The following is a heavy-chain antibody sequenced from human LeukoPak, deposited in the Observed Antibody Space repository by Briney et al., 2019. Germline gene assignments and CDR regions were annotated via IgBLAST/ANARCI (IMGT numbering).Heavy chain of an antibody. CDR3: AKPIAAAGRFDAFDI. CDR1: GGSISSSNYY. Sequence: SETLSLTCTVSGGSISSSNYYWGWIRQPPSEGLEWIGSMYYSGGIFYNPSLKSRVTISVNTSKNQFSLKVTSVTAADTAVYYCAKPIAAAGRFDAFDIWGQGTMVTVSS. CDR2: MYYSGGI. D-gene: IGHD6-13*01. J-gene: IGHJ3*02. V-gene: IGHV4-39*07.